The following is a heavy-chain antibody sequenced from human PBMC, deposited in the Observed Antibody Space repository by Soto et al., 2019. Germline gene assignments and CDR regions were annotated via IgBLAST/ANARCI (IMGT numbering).Heavy chain of an antibody. J-gene: IGHJ6*02. V-gene: IGHV1-8*01. CDR1: GYSFSSYD. Sequence: QVPLVQSGAEVKEPGASVKVSCKASGYSFSSYDINWVRQATGQGLEWMGWMNPNSGNTGHAQKFQGRVTMTRNTSIRTAYMELSSLSSEDTAVYYCARVPTAPYWGMDVWGQGTTVTVS. D-gene: IGHD2-2*01. CDR3: ARVPTAPYWGMDV. CDR2: MNPNSGNT.